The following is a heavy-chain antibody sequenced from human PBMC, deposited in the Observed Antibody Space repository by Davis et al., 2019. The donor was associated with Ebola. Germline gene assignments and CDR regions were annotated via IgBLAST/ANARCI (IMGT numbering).Heavy chain of an antibody. CDR2: IYSGGST. D-gene: IGHD3-10*01. V-gene: IGHV3-53*01. Sequence: PGGSLRLSCAGSGFSVSSNYMSWVRQAPGRGLEWVSVIYSGGSTNYADSVKGRFTISRDDSKNTLYLQMKNLRAEDTAVYYCARSKYYDSGRGPFDYWGQGTLVTVSS. CDR1: GFSVSSNY. J-gene: IGHJ4*02. CDR3: ARSKYYDSGRGPFDY.